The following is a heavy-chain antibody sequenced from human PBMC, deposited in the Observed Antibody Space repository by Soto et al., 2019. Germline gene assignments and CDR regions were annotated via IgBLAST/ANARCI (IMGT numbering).Heavy chain of an antibody. V-gene: IGHV5-51*01. CDR3: ARQRGSSYYYYGMDV. CDR2: IYPGDSDT. J-gene: IGHJ6*02. Sequence: ESLKISCKGSGYSFTSYWIGWVRQMPGKGLEWMGIIYPGDSDTRYSPSFQGQVTISADKSISTAYLQWSSLKASDTAMYYCARQRGSSYYYYGMDVWGQGTTVTVSS. CDR1: GYSFTSYW. D-gene: IGHD6-6*01.